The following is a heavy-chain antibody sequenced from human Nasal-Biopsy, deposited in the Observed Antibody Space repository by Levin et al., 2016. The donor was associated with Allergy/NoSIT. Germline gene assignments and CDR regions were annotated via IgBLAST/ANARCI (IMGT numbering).Heavy chain of an antibody. CDR3: ARTVAASGMRPLPYDY. CDR1: GVSLSGHY. J-gene: IGHJ4*02. V-gene: IGHV4-34*01. D-gene: IGHD6-25*01. CDR2: TDHSGSA. Sequence: SETLSLTCAVHGVSLSGHYWSWIRQPPGKRLEWLGETDHSGSANYNPSFMSRVTIAVDTSKTQFSLKLRSVTAADTAVYYCARTVAASGMRPLPYDYWGRGSLVTVST.